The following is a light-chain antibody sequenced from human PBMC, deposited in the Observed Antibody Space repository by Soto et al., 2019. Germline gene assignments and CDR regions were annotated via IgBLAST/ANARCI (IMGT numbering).Light chain of an antibody. CDR2: GAS. Sequence: EIVLTQSPGTLSLSPGARATLSCRASQALYKSYLAWYQQRPGQAPRLLICGASSRATGIPDRFSGRGSGTDFTLTITRLEPEDFAIYYCQQYVDSPWTVGQGTKVDIK. CDR1: QALYKSY. V-gene: IGKV3-20*01. J-gene: IGKJ1*01. CDR3: QQYVDSPWT.